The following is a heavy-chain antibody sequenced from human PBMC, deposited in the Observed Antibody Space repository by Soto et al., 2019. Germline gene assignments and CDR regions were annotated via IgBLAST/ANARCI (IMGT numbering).Heavy chain of an antibody. CDR3: AKDGEDILTGYYDY. V-gene: IGHV3-30*18. J-gene: IGHJ4*02. CDR2: ISYDGSNK. Sequence: GGSLRLSCAASGFTFSSYGMHWVRQAPGKGLEWVAVISYDGSNKYYADSVKGRFTISRDNSKNTLYLQMNSLRAEDTAVYYCAKDGEDILTGYYDYWGQGTLVTVSS. CDR1: GFTFSSYG. D-gene: IGHD3-9*01.